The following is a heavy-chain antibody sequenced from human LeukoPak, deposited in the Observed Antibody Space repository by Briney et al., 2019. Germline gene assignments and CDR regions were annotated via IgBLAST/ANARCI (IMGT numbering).Heavy chain of an antibody. CDR2: IDGSGADT. J-gene: IGHJ3*02. D-gene: IGHD3-22*01. CDR1: GFRFSTYA. CDR3: ARAGSYYDSSGYRRDDAFDI. Sequence: GGSLRLSCKGSGFRFSTYAMSWVRQAPGKGLEWLSTIDGSGADTYYAASVKGRFTISRDNSKNTLYLQMNSLRAEDTAVYYCARAGSYYDSSGYRRDDAFDIWGRGIMVTVSS. V-gene: IGHV3-23*01.